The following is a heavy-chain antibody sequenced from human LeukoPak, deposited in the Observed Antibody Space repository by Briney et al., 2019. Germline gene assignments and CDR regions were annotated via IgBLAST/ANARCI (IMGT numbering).Heavy chain of an antibody. CDR2: IYSGGST. D-gene: IGHD5-18*01. J-gene: IGHJ4*02. CDR1: GFTVSSNY. V-gene: IGHV3-53*01. CDR3: AKSEWIQLWFAGPSLY. Sequence: PGGSLRLSCAASGFTVSSNYMSWVRQAPGKGLEWVSVIYSGGSTYYADSVKGRFTISRDNSKNTLYLQMNSLRAEDTAVYYCAKSEWIQLWFAGPSLYWGQGTLVTVSS.